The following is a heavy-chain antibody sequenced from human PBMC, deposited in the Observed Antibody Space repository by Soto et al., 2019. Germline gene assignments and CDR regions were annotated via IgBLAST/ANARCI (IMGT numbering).Heavy chain of an antibody. Sequence: SQTLSLTCTVSGGSISSSSYYWGWIRQPPGKGLEWIGSIYYSGSTYYNPSLKSRVTISVDTSKNQFSLKLSSVTAADTAVYYCAIFIAAAGTVDYWGQGTLVTVSS. D-gene: IGHD6-13*01. V-gene: IGHV4-39*01. CDR2: IYYSGST. CDR3: AIFIAAAGTVDY. J-gene: IGHJ4*02. CDR1: GGSISSSSYY.